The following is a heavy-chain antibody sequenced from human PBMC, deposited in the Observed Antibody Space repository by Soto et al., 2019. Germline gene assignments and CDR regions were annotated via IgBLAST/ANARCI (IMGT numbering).Heavy chain of an antibody. D-gene: IGHD3-3*01. CDR2: ISTYNGNT. CDR3: ARLLFLEWFDDY. V-gene: IGHV1-18*04. CDR1: GYTFTSYG. Sequence: ASVKVSCKTSGYTFTSYGISWVRQAPGQGLEWMGWISTYNGNTNYAQKFQGRATMTTDTSTTTAYMELRSLKSDDTAVYYCARLLFLEWFDDYWGREPWSPSPQ. J-gene: IGHJ4*02.